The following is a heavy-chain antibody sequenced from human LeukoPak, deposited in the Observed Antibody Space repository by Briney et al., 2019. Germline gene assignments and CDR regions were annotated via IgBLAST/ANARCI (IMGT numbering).Heavy chain of an antibody. D-gene: IGHD6-6*01. Sequence: PGGSLRLSCAASGFTFSSYSMNWVRQAPGKGLEWVSYISSSSSTIYYADSVKGRFTISRDNAKNSLYLQMNSLRDEDTAVCYCATLVVPSYYYYGMDVWGQGTTVTVSS. CDR2: ISSSSSTI. J-gene: IGHJ6*02. CDR1: GFTFSSYS. CDR3: ATLVVPSYYYYGMDV. V-gene: IGHV3-48*02.